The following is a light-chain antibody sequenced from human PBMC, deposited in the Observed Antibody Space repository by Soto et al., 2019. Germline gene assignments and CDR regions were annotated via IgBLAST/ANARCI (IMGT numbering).Light chain of an antibody. CDR3: AGWDDSLNGPV. J-gene: IGLJ2*01. V-gene: IGLV1-44*01. Sequence: QSVLTQPPSASGTPGQRVTISCSGSSSNIGRNTVNWYQQLPGTAPKLLIYSNNPRPSGVPDRFSGSKSGTSGSLAISGLQSEDDADYYCAGWDDSLNGPVFGGGTKLTVL. CDR2: SNN. CDR1: SSNIGRNT.